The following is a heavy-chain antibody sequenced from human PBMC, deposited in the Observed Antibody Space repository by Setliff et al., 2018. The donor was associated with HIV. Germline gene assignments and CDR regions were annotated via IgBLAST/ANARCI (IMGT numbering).Heavy chain of an antibody. J-gene: IGHJ6*03. V-gene: IGHV4-34*01. CDR1: GGSFSGYY. Sequence: SETLSLTCAVYGGSFSGYYWTWIRQSPGKGLEWIGEINHGGSTNYNPSLKSRVVMSVDMSKNQFSLKVTSVTAADTAVYYCARHRDPPGTRWIFYYYYMDLWG. CDR3: ARHRDPPGTRWIFYYYYMDL. CDR2: INHGGST. D-gene: IGHD5-12*01.